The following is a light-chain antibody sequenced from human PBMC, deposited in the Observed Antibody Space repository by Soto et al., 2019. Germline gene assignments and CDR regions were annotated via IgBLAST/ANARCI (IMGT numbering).Light chain of an antibody. CDR2: KAS. CDR1: QSISSC. Sequence: DIQMTQSPSTLSASVGDRVTITCRASQSISSCLAWYQQKPGKAPKLLIYKASSLESGVPSRFRGSGSGTAFTLSISSLQPDDFATYSGQQYNSYPLTFGGGTKVEIK. CDR3: QQYNSYPLT. J-gene: IGKJ4*01. V-gene: IGKV1-5*03.